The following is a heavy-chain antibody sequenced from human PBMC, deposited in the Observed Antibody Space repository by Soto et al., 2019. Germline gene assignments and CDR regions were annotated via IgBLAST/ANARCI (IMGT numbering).Heavy chain of an antibody. J-gene: IGHJ4*02. Sequence: ASVKVSCKASGGTFSSYAISWVRQAPGQGLEWMGGIIPIFGTANYAQKFQGRVTITADEPTSTAYMELSSLRSEDTAVYYCARGPPGSPHSGSYWYFDYWGQGTLVTVSS. CDR1: GGTFSSYA. D-gene: IGHD1-26*01. CDR3: ARGPPGSPHSGSYWYFDY. CDR2: IIPIFGTA. V-gene: IGHV1-69*13.